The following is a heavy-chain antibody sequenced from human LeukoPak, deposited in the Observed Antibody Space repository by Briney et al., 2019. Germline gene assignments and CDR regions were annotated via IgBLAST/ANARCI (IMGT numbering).Heavy chain of an antibody. CDR3: ARTTEGGYTYDYFYYYYMDV. CDR2: IYESGST. D-gene: IGHD5-18*01. CDR1: GYSISKGYY. Sequence: PSETLSLTCTVSGYSISKGYYWGWIRQPPGKGLEWIGSIYESGSTYYNPSLKSRVTISVDSSKNQFSLKLSSVTAADTAVYYCARTTEGGYTYDYFYYYYMDVWGKGTTVTISS. V-gene: IGHV4-38-2*02. J-gene: IGHJ6*03.